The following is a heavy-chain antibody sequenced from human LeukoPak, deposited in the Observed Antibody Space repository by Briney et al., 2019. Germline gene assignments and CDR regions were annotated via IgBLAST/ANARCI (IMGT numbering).Heavy chain of an antibody. CDR1: GGSINSYY. Sequence: SETLSLTCTVSGGSINSYYWSWIRQPPGKGLEWIGYIYYSGSTNYNPSLKSRVTISLDTSKNQFSLKLSSVTAADTAVYYCASLYCSGGSCYQEIDYWGQGTLVTVSS. V-gene: IGHV4-59*12. D-gene: IGHD2-15*01. J-gene: IGHJ4*02. CDR2: IYYSGST. CDR3: ASLYCSGGSCYQEIDY.